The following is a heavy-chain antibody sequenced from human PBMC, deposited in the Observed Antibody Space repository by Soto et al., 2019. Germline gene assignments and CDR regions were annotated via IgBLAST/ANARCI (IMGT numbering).Heavy chain of an antibody. CDR3: ARGGVSSPTYYYDSSGSQAWFDP. V-gene: IGHV1-18*01. CDR1: GYIFTSYG. CDR2: ISVYNGHT. D-gene: IGHD3-22*01. J-gene: IGHJ5*02. Sequence: ASVKVSCKASGYIFTSYGINWVRQAPGQGLEWMGWISVYNGHTKYAHKFQDRVTMSTDTSASTAYMEVRSLRSDDTAVYYCARGGVSSPTYYYDSSGSQAWFDPWGQGTLVTVSS.